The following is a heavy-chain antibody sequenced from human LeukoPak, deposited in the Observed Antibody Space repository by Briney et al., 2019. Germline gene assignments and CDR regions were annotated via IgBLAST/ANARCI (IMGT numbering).Heavy chain of an antibody. CDR2: IYYSGST. V-gene: IGHV4-59*01. CDR1: GGSISSYY. D-gene: IGHD3-10*01. CDR3: ARTIKGLLWFGELPNWFDP. Sequence: SGTLSLTCTVSGGSISSYYWSWIRQPPGKGLEWIGYIYYSGSTNYNPSLKSRVTISVDTSKNQFSLKLSSVTAADTAVYYCARTIKGLLWFGELPNWFDPWGQGTLVTVSS. J-gene: IGHJ5*02.